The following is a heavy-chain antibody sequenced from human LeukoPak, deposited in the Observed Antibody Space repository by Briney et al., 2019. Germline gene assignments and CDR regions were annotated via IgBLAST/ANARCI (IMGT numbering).Heavy chain of an antibody. V-gene: IGHV1-2*04. CDR2: INPNSGGT. CDR3: ARAAPPAVGNFDY. CDR1: RYTFTGYY. J-gene: IGHJ4*02. Sequence: GASVKVSCKASRYTFTGYYMHWVRQAPGQGLEWMGWINPNSGGTNYAQEFQGWVTMTRDTSISTAYMEVSRLRSDDTAVYYCARAAPPAVGNFDYWGQGTLVTVSS. D-gene: IGHD2-2*01.